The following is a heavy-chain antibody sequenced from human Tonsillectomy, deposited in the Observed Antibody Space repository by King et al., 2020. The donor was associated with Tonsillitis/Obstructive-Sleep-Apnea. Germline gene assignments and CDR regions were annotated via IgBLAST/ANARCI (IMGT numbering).Heavy chain of an antibody. V-gene: IGHV3-30*18. CDR2: ISYDGSNK. D-gene: IGHD3-16*01. Sequence: VQLVESGGGVVQPGRSLRLSCAASGFTFSSYGMHWVRQAPGKGLEWVAVISYDGSNKYYADSVKGRFTISRDNSKNTLYLQMNSLRAGDTAVYYCAKDAINDGVGIWGQGTMVTVSS. J-gene: IGHJ3*02. CDR3: AKDAINDGVGI. CDR1: GFTFSSYG.